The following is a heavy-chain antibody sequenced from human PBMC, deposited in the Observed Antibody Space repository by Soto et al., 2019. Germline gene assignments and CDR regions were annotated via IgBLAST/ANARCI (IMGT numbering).Heavy chain of an antibody. CDR1: GGSTSGNY. Sequence: QVQLQESGPGPVKASETLSLTFTLSGGSTSGNYWSWIRQPAGKGLEWIGRIYSSGRTHYNPSLKSRVTMSVSTNNFYLKLNAVTAADTAVYYCARDFDVNTALDYWYFDLWGRGTLVTVSS. CDR2: IYSSGRT. V-gene: IGHV4-4*07. CDR3: ARDFDVNTALDYWYFDL. J-gene: IGHJ2*01. D-gene: IGHD5-18*01.